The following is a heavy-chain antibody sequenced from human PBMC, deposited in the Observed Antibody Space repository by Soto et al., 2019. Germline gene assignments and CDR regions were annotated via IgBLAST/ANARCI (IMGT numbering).Heavy chain of an antibody. CDR2: ISYDGSNK. Sequence: QVQLVESGGGVVQPGRSLRLSCAASGFTVSSYARHWVRQAPGKGLEWVAVISYDGSNKYYADSVKGRFTISRDNSKNTLYLQMNSLRAEDTAVYYCARDPARLAAAGTGWFDPWGPGTLVTVSS. CDR1: GFTVSSYA. D-gene: IGHD6-13*01. CDR3: ARDPARLAAAGTGWFDP. J-gene: IGHJ5*02. V-gene: IGHV3-30-3*01.